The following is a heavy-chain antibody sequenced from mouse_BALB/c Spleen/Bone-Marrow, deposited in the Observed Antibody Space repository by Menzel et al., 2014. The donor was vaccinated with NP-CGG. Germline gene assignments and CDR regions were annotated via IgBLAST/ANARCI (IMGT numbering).Heavy chain of an antibody. CDR3: ARLGYYGWFAY. J-gene: IGHJ3*01. CDR1: GFDFNSYW. V-gene: IGHV4-1*02. D-gene: IGHD2-3*01. CDR2: INPDSNTI. Sequence: EVKLVESGGGLVQPGGSLKLSCAASGFDFNSYWMSWGRQAPGKGLEWVGEINPDSNTINYTPSLKDKFIISRDNAKNTLYLQMSKVRSEDTALYYCARLGYYGWFAYWGQGTLGTVSA.